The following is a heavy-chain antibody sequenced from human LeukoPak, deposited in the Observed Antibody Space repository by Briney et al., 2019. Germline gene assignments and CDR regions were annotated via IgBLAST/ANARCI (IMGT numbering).Heavy chain of an antibody. J-gene: IGHJ4*02. D-gene: IGHD1-26*01. CDR2: INAGNGHT. Sequence: GASVKVTCQSSGYTFSGYAVHRVRQAPGQRFEWMGWINAGNGHTKYSQNFQGRVTITRNSSANIVYMELSSLTSEDTAVYYCARGIWSATRVDYYLDNWGQGTLVTVSS. V-gene: IGHV1-3*01. CDR3: ARGIWSATRVDYYLDN. CDR1: GYTFSGYA.